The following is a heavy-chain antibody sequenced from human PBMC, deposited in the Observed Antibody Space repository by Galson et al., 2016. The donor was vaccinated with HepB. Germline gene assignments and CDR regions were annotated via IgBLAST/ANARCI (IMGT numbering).Heavy chain of an antibody. Sequence: SETLSLTCTVSGGSISSKSYYWGWIRQPPGKGLEWIGSVYYSGSTYYNPSLKSRVTISADTPKNQFSLELSSVTAADTAVYYCARGIVILNFNAPDSWGQGTLVTVSS. CDR2: VYYSGST. CDR1: GGSISSKSYY. V-gene: IGHV4-39*07. D-gene: IGHD2/OR15-2a*01. CDR3: ARGIVILNFNAPDS. J-gene: IGHJ4*02.